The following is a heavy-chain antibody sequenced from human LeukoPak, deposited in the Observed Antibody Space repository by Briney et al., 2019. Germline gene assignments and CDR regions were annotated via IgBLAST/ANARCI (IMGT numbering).Heavy chain of an antibody. CDR3: AYGSGSPSGFDP. Sequence: ASVKVSCKVSGYTLTELSMHWVRQAPGKGLEWMGGFDPEDGETIYAQKFQGRVTMTEDTSTDTAYMELSSLRSDDTAVYYCAYGSGSPSGFDPWGQGTLVTVSS. V-gene: IGHV1-24*01. J-gene: IGHJ5*02. CDR2: FDPEDGET. D-gene: IGHD3-10*01. CDR1: GYTLTELS.